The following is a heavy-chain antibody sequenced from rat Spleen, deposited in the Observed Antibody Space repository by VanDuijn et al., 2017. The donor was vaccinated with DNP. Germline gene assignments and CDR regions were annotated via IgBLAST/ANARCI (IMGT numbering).Heavy chain of an antibody. J-gene: IGHJ2*01. D-gene: IGHD1-7*01. CDR2: ISYSGST. CDR3: ARWTRYFDY. CDR1: GYSITSNY. V-gene: IGHV3-1*01. Sequence: VQLKESGSGLVKPSQSLSLTCSVTGYSITSNYWGWIRKFPGNKMEYIGHISYSGSTNYNPSLKSRISITRDTSKNHFFLHLNSVTIEDTATYYCARWTRYFDYWGQGVMVTVSS.